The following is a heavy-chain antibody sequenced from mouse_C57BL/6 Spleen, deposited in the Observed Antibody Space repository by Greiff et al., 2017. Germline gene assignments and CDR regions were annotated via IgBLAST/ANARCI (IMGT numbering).Heavy chain of an antibody. CDR3: ARGGNFYGEDV. D-gene: IGHD1-2*01. CDR1: GYSITSGYY. J-gene: IGHJ1*03. CDR2: ISYDGSN. V-gene: IGHV3-6*01. Sequence: ESGPGLVKPSQSLSLTCSVTGYSITSGYYWNWIRQFPGNKLEWMGYISYDGSNNYNPSLKNRISITRDTSKNQFFLKLNSVTTEDTATYYCARGGNFYGEDVWGTGTTVTVSS.